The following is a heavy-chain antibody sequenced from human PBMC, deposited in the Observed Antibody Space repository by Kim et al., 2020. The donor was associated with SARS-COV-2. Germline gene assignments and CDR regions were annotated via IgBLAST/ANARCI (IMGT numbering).Heavy chain of an antibody. CDR3: VRSGAGIGAT. V-gene: IGHV4-59*01. CDR2: T. Sequence: TNYNPSLKSRVTISVDTSRNQFSLKLSSVTAADTAVYYCVRSGAGIGATWGQGTLVTVSS. J-gene: IGHJ5*02. D-gene: IGHD3-10*01.